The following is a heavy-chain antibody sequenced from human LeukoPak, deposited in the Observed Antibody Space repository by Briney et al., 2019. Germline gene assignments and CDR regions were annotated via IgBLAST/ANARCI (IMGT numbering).Heavy chain of an antibody. CDR3: ATALRYFDWFPFDY. D-gene: IGHD3-9*01. CDR1: GYTLTELS. CDR2: FDPEDGET. Sequence: ASAKVSCKVSGYTLTELSMHWVRQAPGKGLEWMGGFDPEDGETIYAQKFQGRVTMTEDTSTDTAYMELSSLRSEDTAVYYCATALRYFDWFPFDYWGQGTLVTVSS. J-gene: IGHJ4*02. V-gene: IGHV1-24*01.